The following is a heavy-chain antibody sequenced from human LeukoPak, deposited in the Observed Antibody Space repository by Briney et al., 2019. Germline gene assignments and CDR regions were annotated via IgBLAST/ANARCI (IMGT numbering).Heavy chain of an antibody. V-gene: IGHV7-4-1*02. D-gene: IGHD3-3*01. Sequence: GASVKVSCKASGYTFTTCTINWVRQAPGQGLEWMGWIDTKTGNPTYAQGFTGRLVFSLDTSVSTAYLHISSLEAEDTAVCYCARDNDFRSGSYRRDFDRWGQGTLITVSS. CDR3: ARDNDFRSGSYRRDFDR. J-gene: IGHJ4*02. CDR2: IDTKTGNP. CDR1: GYTFTTCT.